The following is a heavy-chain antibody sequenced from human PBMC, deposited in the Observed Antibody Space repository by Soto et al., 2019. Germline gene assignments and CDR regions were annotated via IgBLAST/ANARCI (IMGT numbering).Heavy chain of an antibody. D-gene: IGHD6-6*01. CDR3: ARTEPSSIAARPRIFFYFDY. V-gene: IGHV1-3*01. CDR1: GYTFTSYA. J-gene: IGHJ4*02. Sequence: ASVKVSCKASGYTFTSYAMHWVRQAPGQRLEWMGWINAGNGNTKYSQKFQGRVTITRDTSASTAYMELSSLRSEDTAVYYCARTEPSSIAARPRIFFYFDYWGQGTLVTVS. CDR2: INAGNGNT.